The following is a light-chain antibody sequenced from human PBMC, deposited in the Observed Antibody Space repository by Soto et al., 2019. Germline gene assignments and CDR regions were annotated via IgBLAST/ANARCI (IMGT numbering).Light chain of an antibody. CDR2: TTN. CDR1: SSTIGSKT. V-gene: IGLV1-44*01. CDR3: QSFDSSRTSYV. J-gene: IGLJ1*01. Sequence: QSVLTQPPSASGTPGQRVTISCSGSSSTIGSKTLNWYQQVPGSAPKLLIYTTNQRPSGVPDRFSGSKSGTSASLAIAGLQAEDEADYYCQSFDSSRTSYVFGTGTKVTVL.